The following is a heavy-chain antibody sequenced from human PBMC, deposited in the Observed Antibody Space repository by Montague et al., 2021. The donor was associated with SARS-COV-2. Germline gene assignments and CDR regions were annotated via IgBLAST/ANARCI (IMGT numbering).Heavy chain of an antibody. J-gene: IGHJ6*01. Sequence: SLRLSCAASGFTFDDYAMHWVRQALGKGLEWVSLISKNGDRTYYADSVKGRFTISRDNSKNSLYLQMNSQRIEDSALYYCAKGHLEYCSGGTCYSVGMDVWGQGTTVTVSS. D-gene: IGHD2-15*01. CDR2: ISKNGDRT. CDR1: GFTFDDYA. V-gene: IGHV3-43*02. CDR3: AKGHLEYCSGGTCYSVGMDV.